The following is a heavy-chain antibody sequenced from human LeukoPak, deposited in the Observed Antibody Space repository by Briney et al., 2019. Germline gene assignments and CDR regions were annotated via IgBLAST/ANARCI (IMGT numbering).Heavy chain of an antibody. Sequence: GGSLRLSCSASGFTFSRYGMHWVRQAPGKGLQWVAVIWSDGTNKYYADSVKGRFTISRDDSQNMLYLQMNSLRAEDTAVYCCARDLYSGYETGYFDCWGQGALVTVSS. V-gene: IGHV3-33*01. D-gene: IGHD5-12*01. CDR2: IWSDGTNK. CDR3: ARDLYSGYETGYFDC. CDR1: GFTFSRYG. J-gene: IGHJ4*02.